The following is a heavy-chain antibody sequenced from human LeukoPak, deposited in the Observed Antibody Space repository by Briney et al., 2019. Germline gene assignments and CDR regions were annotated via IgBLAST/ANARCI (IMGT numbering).Heavy chain of an antibody. D-gene: IGHD3-22*01. CDR2: INPNSGGT. CDR3: ARVDPSYYYDSSGYEPDY. Sequence: GASVKVSCKASGYTFTGYYMHWVRQAPGQGLEWMGWINPNSGGTNYAQKFQGRVTMTRDTSISTAYMELSRLRSDDTAVYYCARVDPSYYYDSSGYEPDYWGQGTLVTVSS. J-gene: IGHJ4*02. V-gene: IGHV1-2*02. CDR1: GYTFTGYY.